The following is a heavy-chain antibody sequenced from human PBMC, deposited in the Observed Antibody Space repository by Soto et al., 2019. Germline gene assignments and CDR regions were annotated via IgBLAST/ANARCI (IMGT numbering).Heavy chain of an antibody. Sequence: PGGSLRLSCAASGFTFSSYGMHWVRQAPGKGLEWVAVISYDGSNKYYADSVKGRFTISRDNSKNTLYLQMNSLRAEDTAVYYCAKARGATPSGRFDYWGQGTLVTVSS. D-gene: IGHD1-26*01. CDR1: GFTFSSYG. J-gene: IGHJ4*02. CDR3: AKARGATPSGRFDY. V-gene: IGHV3-30*18. CDR2: ISYDGSNK.